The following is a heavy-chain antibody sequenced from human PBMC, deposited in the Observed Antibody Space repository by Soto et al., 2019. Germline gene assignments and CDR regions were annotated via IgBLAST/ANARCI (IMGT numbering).Heavy chain of an antibody. CDR1: GGSISSYY. CDR2: IRYSGST. J-gene: IGHJ4*02. CDR3: ARHNYGSGSTYFDY. D-gene: IGHD3-10*01. V-gene: IGHV4-59*08. Sequence: SETLSLTCTVSGGSISSYYWSWIRQPPGKGLDWIAYIRYSGSTNYNSSLKSRVTISVDTSKNQFSLKLNSMTAADTAVYYCARHNYGSGSTYFDYWGQGTLVTVSS.